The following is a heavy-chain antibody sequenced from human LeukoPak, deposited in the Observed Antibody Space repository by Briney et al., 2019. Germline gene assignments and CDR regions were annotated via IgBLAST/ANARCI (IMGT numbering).Heavy chain of an antibody. D-gene: IGHD2-2*01. CDR3: ASGPRRYCSSTSCYVKDY. CDR1: GYTFTSYD. V-gene: IGHV1-8*01. J-gene: IGHJ4*02. CDR2: MNPNSGNT. Sequence: ASVKVSCEASGYTFTSYDINWVRQATGQGLEWMGWMNPNSGNTGYAQKFQGRVTMTRNTSISTAYMELSSLRSEDTAVYYCASGPRRYCSSTSCYVKDYWGQGTLVTVSS.